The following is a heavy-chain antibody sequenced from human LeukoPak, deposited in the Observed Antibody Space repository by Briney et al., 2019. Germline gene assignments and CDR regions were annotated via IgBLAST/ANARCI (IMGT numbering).Heavy chain of an antibody. D-gene: IGHD6-13*01. CDR1: GYTFTGYY. CDR3: ARDGSSWYSVEYFQH. Sequence: ASVKVSCKASGYTFTGYYMHWVRQAPGQGLEWMGWFNPNSGGTNYAQKFQGRVTMTRDTSISTAYMELSRLRSDDTAVYYCARDGSSWYSVEYFQHWGQGTLVTVPS. V-gene: IGHV1-2*02. J-gene: IGHJ1*01. CDR2: FNPNSGGT.